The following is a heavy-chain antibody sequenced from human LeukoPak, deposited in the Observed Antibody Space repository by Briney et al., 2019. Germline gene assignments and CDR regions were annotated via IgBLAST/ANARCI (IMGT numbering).Heavy chain of an antibody. CDR3: ARGAWQALDY. Sequence: ASVKVSCTASGYTFSNYYMHWVRQAPGQGLEWMGIISPSGGSTSYAQKFQGRVTMTRDTSTTTVYMELSSLRSEDTAVYYCARGAWQALDYWGQGTLVTVSS. CDR2: ISPSGGST. D-gene: IGHD5-12*01. CDR1: GYTFSNYY. V-gene: IGHV1-46*01. J-gene: IGHJ4*02.